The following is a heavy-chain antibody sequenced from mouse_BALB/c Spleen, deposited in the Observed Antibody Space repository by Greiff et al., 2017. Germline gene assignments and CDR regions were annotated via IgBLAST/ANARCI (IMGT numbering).Heavy chain of an antibody. CDR3: ASPLSMDY. D-gene: IGHD2-3*01. CDR2: IDPFNGGT. Sequence: QLQESGPELMKPGASVKISCKASGYSFTSYYMHWVKQSHGKSLEWIGYIDPFNGGTSYNQKFKGKATLTVDKSSSTAYMHLSSLTSEDSAVYYCASPLSMDYWGQGTTLTVSS. V-gene: IGHV1S135*01. J-gene: IGHJ2*01. CDR1: GYSFTSYY.